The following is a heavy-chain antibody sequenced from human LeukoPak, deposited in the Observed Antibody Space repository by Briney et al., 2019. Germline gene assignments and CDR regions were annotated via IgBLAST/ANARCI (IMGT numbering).Heavy chain of an antibody. Sequence: PGGSLRLSCAASGFIFSNYALSWVREAPGKGLEWVSSISGNGGGTYYAASVRGRFTISRDNSKNTLYLQMSSLRANDTGVYFCAKVSLGDDYNVWGQGTLVTVSS. D-gene: IGHD5-24*01. CDR2: ISGNGGGT. CDR3: AKVSLGDDYNV. V-gene: IGHV3-23*01. CDR1: GFIFSNYA. J-gene: IGHJ4*02.